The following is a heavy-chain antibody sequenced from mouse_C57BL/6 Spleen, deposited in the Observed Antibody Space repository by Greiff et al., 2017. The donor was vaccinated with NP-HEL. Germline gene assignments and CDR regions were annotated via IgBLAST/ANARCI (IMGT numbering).Heavy chain of an antibody. V-gene: IGHV1-4*01. J-gene: IGHJ4*01. Sequence: VQLQHSGAELARPGASVKMSCKASGYTFTSYTMHWVKQRPGQGLEWIGYINPSSGYTKYNQKFKDKATLTADKSSSTAYMQLSSLTSEDSAVYYCARGGFITTVVATDYAMDYWGQGTSVTVSS. CDR1: GYTFTSYT. CDR2: INPSSGYT. CDR3: ARGGFITTVVATDYAMDY. D-gene: IGHD1-1*01.